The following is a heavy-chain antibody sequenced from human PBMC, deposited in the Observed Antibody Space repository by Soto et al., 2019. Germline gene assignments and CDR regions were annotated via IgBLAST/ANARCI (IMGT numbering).Heavy chain of an antibody. V-gene: IGHV1-8*02. CDR2: INADSGNT. Sequence: ASVKVSCKASGYTFTSYAMHWVRQAPGQRLEWMGWINADSGNTSYAQKFQGRVTMTRNTSISTAYMELSSLRSEDTAVYYCASPARNYDFWSGYSFDIWGQGTMVT. J-gene: IGHJ3*02. CDR3: ASPARNYDFWSGYSFDI. D-gene: IGHD3-3*01. CDR1: GYTFTSYA.